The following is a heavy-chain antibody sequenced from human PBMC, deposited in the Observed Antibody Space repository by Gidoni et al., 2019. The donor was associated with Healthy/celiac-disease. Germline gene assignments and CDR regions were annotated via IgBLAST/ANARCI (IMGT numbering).Heavy chain of an antibody. CDR1: GFTFSSYS. J-gene: IGHJ3*02. CDR2: ISSSSSYI. Sequence: EVQLVESGGGLVKPGGSLRPSCAASGFTFSSYSMNWVRQAPGKGLEWVSSISSSSSYIYYADSVKGRFTISRDNAKNSLYLQMNSLRAEDTAVYYCARDMVLWFGELSAFDAFDIWGQGTMVTVSS. D-gene: IGHD3-10*01. V-gene: IGHV3-21*01. CDR3: ARDMVLWFGELSAFDAFDI.